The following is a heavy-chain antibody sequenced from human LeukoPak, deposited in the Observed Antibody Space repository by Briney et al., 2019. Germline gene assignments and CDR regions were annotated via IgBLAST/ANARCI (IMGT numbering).Heavy chain of an antibody. D-gene: IGHD3-22*01. J-gene: IGHJ4*02. CDR3: ARVTGYMIEDYFDY. CDR1: GFTFSSYG. CDR2: ISYDGNNK. V-gene: IGHV3-30*03. Sequence: GGSLRLSCAASGFTFSSYGMHWVRQAPGKGLEWVAVISYDGNNKCYADSVKGRFTISRDNSKNTLYLHMNSLRAEDTAVYYCARVTGYMIEDYFDYWGQGTLVTVSS.